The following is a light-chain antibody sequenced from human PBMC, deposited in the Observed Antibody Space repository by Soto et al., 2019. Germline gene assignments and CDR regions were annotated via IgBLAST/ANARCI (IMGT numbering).Light chain of an antibody. Sequence: DIQMTQSPSTLSASVGDRVTITCRASQSVNRWLAWYQHKPGRAPKVLIYDASSLESGVPSRVRGSGSGTEGTLTISSLQPDDFATYYCQQYRNFSWMFGQGNKVEVK. J-gene: IGKJ1*01. V-gene: IGKV1-5*01. CDR1: QSVNRW. CDR3: QQYRNFSWM. CDR2: DAS.